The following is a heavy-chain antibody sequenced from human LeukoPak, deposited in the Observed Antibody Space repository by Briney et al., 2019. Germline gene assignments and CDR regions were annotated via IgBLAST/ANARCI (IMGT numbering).Heavy chain of an antibody. D-gene: IGHD3-10*01. CDR3: ARSTMGARRRYDY. J-gene: IGHJ4*02. Sequence: ASVEVSCKASGDTFTTYDVNWVRQATGQGLEWMGWMNPNSGNTGYAQNFQGRVTMTMNTSITTAYMELTSLTSEDTAVYYCARSTMGARRRYDYWGLGTLVTVSS. CDR2: MNPNSGNT. V-gene: IGHV1-8*01. CDR1: GDTFTTYD.